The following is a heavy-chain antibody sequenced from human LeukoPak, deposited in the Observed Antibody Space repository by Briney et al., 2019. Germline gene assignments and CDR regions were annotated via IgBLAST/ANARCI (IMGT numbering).Heavy chain of an antibody. CDR3: ARGPKLGMRYYFDY. V-gene: IGHV3-7*01. CDR2: IKQDGSEK. D-gene: IGHD7-27*01. Sequence: GSLRLSCAASGFTFSSYWMSWVRQAPGKGLEWVANIKQDGSEKYYVDSVKGRFTISRDNAKNSLYLQMNSLRAEDTAVYYCARGPKLGMRYYFDYWGQGTLVTVSS. J-gene: IGHJ4*02. CDR1: GFTFSSYW.